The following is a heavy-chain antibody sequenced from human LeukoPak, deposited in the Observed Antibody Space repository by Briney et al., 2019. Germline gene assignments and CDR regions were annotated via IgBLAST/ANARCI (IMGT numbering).Heavy chain of an antibody. CDR1: GGSFSGYY. Sequence: PSETLSLTCAVYGGSFSGYYWSWIRQPPGKGLEWIGEINHSGSTNHNPSLKSRVTISVDTSKNQFSLKLSSVTAADTAVYYCARGRKGGYSYALSYFDYWGQGTLVTVSS. D-gene: IGHD5-18*01. J-gene: IGHJ4*02. CDR3: ARGRKGGYSYALSYFDY. V-gene: IGHV4-34*01. CDR2: INHSGST.